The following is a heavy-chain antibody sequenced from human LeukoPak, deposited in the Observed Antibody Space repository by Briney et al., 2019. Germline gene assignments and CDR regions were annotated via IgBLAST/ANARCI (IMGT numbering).Heavy chain of an antibody. D-gene: IGHD4-23*01. J-gene: IGHJ4*02. CDR3: ASVINSVTTFES. V-gene: IGHV3-30*03. CDR1: GFTFSTYG. Sequence: PGRSLRLSCAASGFTFSTYGMHWARQAPGKGLDWVAVISYDGNDKYYADSVKGRFTISRDNSKNTLYLQMNSLRAEDTAVYYCASVINSVTTFESWGQGTLVTVSS. CDR2: ISYDGNDK.